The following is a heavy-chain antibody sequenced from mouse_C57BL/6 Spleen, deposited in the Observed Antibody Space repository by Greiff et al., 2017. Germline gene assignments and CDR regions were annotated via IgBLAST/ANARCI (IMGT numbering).Heavy chain of an antibody. V-gene: IGHV1-81*01. CDR1: GYTFTSYG. CDR3: ARRDYYGGGYNAMDD. CDR2: IYPRSGNT. D-gene: IGHD1-1*02. Sequence: VQGVESGAELARPGASVKLSCKASGYTFTSYGISWVKQRPGQGLEWIGEIYPRSGNTYYNEKFKGKATLTADKSSSTAYLELRSLTSEDSAVYFCARRDYYGGGYNAMDDWGQGTSVTVSS. J-gene: IGHJ4*01.